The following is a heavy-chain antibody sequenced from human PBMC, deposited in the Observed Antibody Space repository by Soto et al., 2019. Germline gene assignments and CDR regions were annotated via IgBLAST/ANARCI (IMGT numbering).Heavy chain of an antibody. D-gene: IGHD5-12*01. CDR1: GGSCSGYY. CDR3: AGGYSGYDAIDY. J-gene: IGHJ4*02. Sequence: SSTLALTWAVDGGSCSGYYWSWIRQPPGKGLEWIGEINHSGSTNYNPSLKSRVTISVDTSKNQFSLKLSSVTAADTAVYYCAGGYSGYDAIDYWGQGILVTVSS. CDR2: INHSGST. V-gene: IGHV4-34*01.